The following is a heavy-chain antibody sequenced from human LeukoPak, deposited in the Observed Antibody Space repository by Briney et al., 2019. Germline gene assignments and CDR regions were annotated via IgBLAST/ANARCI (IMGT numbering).Heavy chain of an antibody. J-gene: IGHJ5*02. D-gene: IGHD2-2*01. Sequence: GRSLRLSCAASGFTFSSYAMTWVRQAPGKGLGWVSGISGSGGTYYADSVKGRFTISRDNSKNTLYLQMNSLTAEDTAVYYCALDVGYCSSTSCYPWGQGTLVTVSS. CDR2: ISGSGGT. CDR1: GFTFSSYA. CDR3: ALDVGYCSSTSCYP. V-gene: IGHV3-23*01.